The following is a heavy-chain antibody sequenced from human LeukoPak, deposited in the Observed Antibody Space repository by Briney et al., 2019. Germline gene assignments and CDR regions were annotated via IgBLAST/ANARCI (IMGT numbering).Heavy chain of an antibody. V-gene: IGHV1-69*05. J-gene: IGHJ4*02. CDR3: ARGGGEMASRFDY. CDR2: IIPIFGTA. D-gene: IGHD5-24*01. Sequence: ASVEVSCKASGGTFSSYAISWVRQAPGQGLEWMGGIIPIFGTANYAQKFQGRVTITTDESTSTAYMELSSLRSEDTAVYYCARGGGEMASRFDYWGQGTLVTVSS. CDR1: GGTFSSYA.